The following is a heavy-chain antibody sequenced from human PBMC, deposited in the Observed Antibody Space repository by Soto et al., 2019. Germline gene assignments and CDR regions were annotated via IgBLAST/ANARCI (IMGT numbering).Heavy chain of an antibody. CDR3: VRGRDCAFWNGLNWFDP. Sequence: GASVKVSCKASGYTFTSYDIIWVRQAAGQGLEWMGWMNPNSGDTGYAEKFQGRVTMTRNTAINTAYMDLSSLTSEDTALYYCVRGRDCAFWNGLNWFDPWGQGTLVTVSS. CDR2: MNPNSGDT. J-gene: IGHJ5*02. D-gene: IGHD3-3*01. CDR1: GYTFTSYD. V-gene: IGHV1-8*01.